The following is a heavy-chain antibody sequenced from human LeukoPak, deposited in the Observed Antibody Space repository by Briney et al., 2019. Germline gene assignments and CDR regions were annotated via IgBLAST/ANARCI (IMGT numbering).Heavy chain of an antibody. V-gene: IGHV3-7*01. CDR1: VFTFSSYW. CDR3: ARFISLGG. Sequence: QPGGSLRLSCAASVFTFSSYWMSWVRQAPGKGLEWVANIKQDGSKKNYVDSVKGRFTISRDNAKNSLYLQMNSLRVEDTAVYYCARFISLGGWGQGAPVTVSS. D-gene: IGHD3-10*01. CDR2: IKQDGSKK. J-gene: IGHJ4*02.